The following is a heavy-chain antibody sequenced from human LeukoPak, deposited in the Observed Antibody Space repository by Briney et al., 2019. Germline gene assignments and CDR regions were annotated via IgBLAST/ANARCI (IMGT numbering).Heavy chain of an antibody. D-gene: IGHD5-24*01. CDR1: GFTFSSYA. CDR3: AKDQVATTILGD. CDR2: ISGSDGST. J-gene: IGHJ4*02. Sequence: PGGSLRLSCAASGFTFSSYAMSWVRHAPGKGLERVSAISGSDGSTYYADAVKGRFIISRDNSKNTLYLQMNSLRAEDTAVYYCAKDQVATTILGDWGQGTLVTVSS. V-gene: IGHV3-23*01.